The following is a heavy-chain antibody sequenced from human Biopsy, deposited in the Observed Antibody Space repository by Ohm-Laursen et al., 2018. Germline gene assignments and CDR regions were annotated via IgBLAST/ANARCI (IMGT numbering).Heavy chain of an antibody. CDR1: GGSVGDYF. Sequence: TLSLTCSVSGGSVGDYFLSWIRLVPGKRPEWIGYTYYRGTSENNPSLRSRVTTSVDISRNQFFLNMKSVTGADTAVYYCAAFPFSGGPAFDIWGQGITVIVSS. CDR3: AAFPFSGGPAFDI. CDR2: TYYRGTS. J-gene: IGHJ3*02. D-gene: IGHD2/OR15-2a*01. V-gene: IGHV4-59*02.